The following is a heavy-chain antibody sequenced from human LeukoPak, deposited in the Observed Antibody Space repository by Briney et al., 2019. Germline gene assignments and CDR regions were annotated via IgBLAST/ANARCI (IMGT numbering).Heavy chain of an antibody. Sequence: ASVKVSCKTSGGTFSNYAISWVRQAPGQGLEWMGWINPNSGGTNYAQKFQGRVTMTRDTSISTAYMELSRLRFDDTAVYYCASGDYGDPPLNYWGQGTLVTVSS. CDR3: ASGDYGDPPLNY. J-gene: IGHJ4*02. V-gene: IGHV1-2*02. CDR1: GGTFSNYA. D-gene: IGHD4-17*01. CDR2: INPNSGGT.